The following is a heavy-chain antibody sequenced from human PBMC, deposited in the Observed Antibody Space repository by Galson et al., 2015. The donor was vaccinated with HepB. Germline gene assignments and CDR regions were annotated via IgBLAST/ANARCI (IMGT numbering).Heavy chain of an antibody. J-gene: IGHJ4*02. V-gene: IGHV1-69*13. Sequence: SVKVSCKASGGTFSSYAISWVRQAPGQGLEWMGGIIPIFGTANYAQKFQGRVTITADESTSTAYKELSSLRSEDTAVYYCTRDSGSGDYAVLDYWGQGTLVTVSS. D-gene: IGHD4-17*01. CDR1: GGTFSSYA. CDR3: TRDSGSGDYAVLDY. CDR2: IIPIFGTA.